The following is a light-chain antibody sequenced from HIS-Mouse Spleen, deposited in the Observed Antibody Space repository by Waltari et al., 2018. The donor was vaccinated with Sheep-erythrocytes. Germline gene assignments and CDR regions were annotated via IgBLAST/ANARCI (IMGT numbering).Light chain of an antibody. Sequence: QSALTQPRSVSGSPGQSVTISRTGTSRDCGCYNYCSWYQQHPGKAPKLLIYDVSKRPSGVPDRFSGSKSGNTASLTISGLQAEDEADYYCCSYAGSYNHVFATGTKVTVL. CDR1: SRDCGCYNY. V-gene: IGLV2-11*01. CDR3: CSYAGSYNHV. CDR2: DVS. J-gene: IGLJ1*01.